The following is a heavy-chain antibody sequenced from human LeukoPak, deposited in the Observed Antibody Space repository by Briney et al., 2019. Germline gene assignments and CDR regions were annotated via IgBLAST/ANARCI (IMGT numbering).Heavy chain of an antibody. CDR1: GYTFTDYY. Sequence: GASVKVSCKASGYTFTDYYIHWVRQAPGQGLEWMGWINPNSDYTFYAQKFQGRLTLTRDTSISTVYMELTTLTSDDTALYDCAVAPGDYWGQGTLVSVSA. CDR2: INPNSDYT. D-gene: IGHD2-21*01. J-gene: IGHJ4*02. V-gene: IGHV1-2*02. CDR3: AVAPGDY.